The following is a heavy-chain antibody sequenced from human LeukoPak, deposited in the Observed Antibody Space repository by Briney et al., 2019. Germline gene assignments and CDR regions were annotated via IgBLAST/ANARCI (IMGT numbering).Heavy chain of an antibody. CDR3: ARVRYYYDSSGYFGY. Sequence: PGGSLRLSCAASGFTFSSYAMHWVRQAPGKGLEWVAVISYDGSNKYYADSVKGRFTISRDNSKNTLYLQMNSLRAEDTAVYYCARVRYYYDSSGYFGYWGQGTLVTVSS. J-gene: IGHJ4*02. CDR1: GFTFSSYA. D-gene: IGHD3-22*01. CDR2: ISYDGSNK. V-gene: IGHV3-30*14.